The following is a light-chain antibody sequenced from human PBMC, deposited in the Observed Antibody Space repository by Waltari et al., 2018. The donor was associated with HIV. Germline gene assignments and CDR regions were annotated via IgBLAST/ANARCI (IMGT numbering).Light chain of an antibody. CDR1: AGAFGGFNI. Sequence: QPPLPRPPPVLGPPDRSTPTPSPGPAGAFGGFNISPCSQQHPGKAPKLMIYEVSNRPSGVSNRFSGSKSGNTASLTISGLQAEDEADYYCSSYTSSSTLVYVVFGGGTKLTVL. J-gene: IGLJ2*01. CDR3: SSYTSSSTLVYVV. V-gene: IGLV2-14*01. CDR2: EVS.